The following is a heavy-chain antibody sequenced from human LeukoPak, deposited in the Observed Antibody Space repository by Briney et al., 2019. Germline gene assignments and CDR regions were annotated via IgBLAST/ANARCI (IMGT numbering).Heavy chain of an antibody. Sequence: GGSLRLSCAASGFTFSSYAMHWVRQAPGKGLEWVAFISYDGSNKYYADSVKGRFTISRDNSKNTLYLQMNSLRAEDTAVYFCARDPATGSYLDVWGRGTTVTVSS. J-gene: IGHJ6*03. V-gene: IGHV3-30*04. CDR1: GFTFSSYA. CDR2: ISYDGSNK. CDR3: ARDPATGSYLDV.